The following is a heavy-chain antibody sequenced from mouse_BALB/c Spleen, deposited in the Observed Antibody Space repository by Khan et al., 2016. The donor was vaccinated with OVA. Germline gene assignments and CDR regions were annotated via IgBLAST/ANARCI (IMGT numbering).Heavy chain of an antibody. D-gene: IGHD1-1*01. CDR3: ARRGLRWDFDY. V-gene: IGHV1-7*01. CDR2: INPSTGYT. CDR1: GYTFINYW. Sequence: VQLQQSGAELAKPGASVKMSCKASGYTFINYWILWVKQRPGQGLEWIGYINPSTGYTEYNQNFKDKATLTAYKSSSTAYMQLSSLTSEDSAVYYCARRGLRWDFDYGGQGTTLTVSS. J-gene: IGHJ2*01.